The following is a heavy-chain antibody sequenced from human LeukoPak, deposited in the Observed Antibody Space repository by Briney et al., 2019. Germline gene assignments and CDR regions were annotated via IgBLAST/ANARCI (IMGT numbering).Heavy chain of an antibody. CDR1: GYTFTSYG. CDR3: AREGYSYGHGAFDI. V-gene: IGHV1-2*02. J-gene: IGHJ3*02. CDR2: INPNSGGT. Sequence: ASVKVSCKASGYTFTSYGISWVRQAPGQGLEWMGWINPNSGGTNYAQKFQGRVTMTRDTSISTAYMELSRLRSDDTAVYYCAREGYSYGHGAFDIWGQGTMVTVSS. D-gene: IGHD5-18*01.